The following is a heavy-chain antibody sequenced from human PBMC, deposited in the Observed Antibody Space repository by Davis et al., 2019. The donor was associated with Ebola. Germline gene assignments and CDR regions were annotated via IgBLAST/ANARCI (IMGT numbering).Heavy chain of an antibody. CDR3: ARGPSTGNSFTY. V-gene: IGHV3-21*01. CDR1: GFTFSSYS. D-gene: IGHD4-23*01. J-gene: IGHJ4*02. Sequence: GGSLRLSCAASGFTFSSYSMNWVRHAPGKGLEWVSSISSSSSYIYYADSVKGRFTISRDNDKNSLSLQMNGLRAEDTAVYYCARGPSTGNSFTYWGQGTLVTVSS. CDR2: ISSSSSYI.